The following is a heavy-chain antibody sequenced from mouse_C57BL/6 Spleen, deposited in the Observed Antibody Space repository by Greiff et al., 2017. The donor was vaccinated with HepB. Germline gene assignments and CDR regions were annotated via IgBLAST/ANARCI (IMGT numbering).Heavy chain of an antibody. V-gene: IGHV5-6*02. J-gene: IGHJ4*01. Sequence: EVKLVESGGDLVKPGGSLKLSCAASGFTFSSYGMSWVRQTPDKRLEWVATISSGGSYTYYPDSVKGRFTISRDNAKNTLYLQMSSLKSEDTAMYYCARHDPMDYWGQGTSVTVSS. CDR2: ISSGGSYT. CDR3: ARHDPMDY. CDR1: GFTFSSYG.